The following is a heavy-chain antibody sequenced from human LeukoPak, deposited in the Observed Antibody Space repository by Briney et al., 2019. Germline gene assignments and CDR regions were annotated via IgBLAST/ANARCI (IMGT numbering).Heavy chain of an antibody. Sequence: PGGSLRLSCAASGFTFSSYWMMGVRQAPGKGVEWVATIKTDGSENYHVDSVKGRFSISRDNTKNSLFLQLNSLRVEDTAVYYCVRYEMDVWGQGTTVTVSS. D-gene: IGHD3-3*01. V-gene: IGHV3-7*01. CDR1: GFTFSSYW. J-gene: IGHJ6*02. CDR2: IKTDGSEN. CDR3: VRYEMDV.